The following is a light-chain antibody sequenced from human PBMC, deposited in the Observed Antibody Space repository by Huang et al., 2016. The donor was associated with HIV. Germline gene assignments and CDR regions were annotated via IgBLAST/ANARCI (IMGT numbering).Light chain of an antibody. CDR3: QQYTNWPPIT. CDR1: QSVGNN. J-gene: IGKJ5*01. Sequence: EIVMTQSPATLSVSPGERATLSCRASQSVGNNLAGYQQKPGQAPRRLIYGASTRATGIPARFSGSGSGTEFTLTISSLQSEDFAVYYCQQYTNWPPITFGQGTRLEIK. V-gene: IGKV3-15*01. CDR2: GAS.